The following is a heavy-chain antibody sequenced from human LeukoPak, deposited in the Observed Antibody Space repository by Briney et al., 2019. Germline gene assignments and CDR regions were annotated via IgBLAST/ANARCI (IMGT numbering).Heavy chain of an antibody. CDR3: AREHNGYSKRNNWFDP. Sequence: GGSLRLSCAASGFTFSSYWMHWVRQAPGKGLVWVSRINSDGSSTSYADSVKGRFTISGDNAKNTLYLQMNSLRAEDTAVYYCAREHNGYSKRNNWFDPWGQGTLVTVSS. J-gene: IGHJ5*02. D-gene: IGHD6-13*01. CDR1: GFTFSSYW. V-gene: IGHV3-74*01. CDR2: INSDGSST.